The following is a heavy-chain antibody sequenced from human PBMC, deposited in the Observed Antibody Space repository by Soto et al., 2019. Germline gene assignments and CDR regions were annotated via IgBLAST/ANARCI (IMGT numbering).Heavy chain of an antibody. J-gene: IGHJ4*02. CDR3: AKGLSVDY. D-gene: IGHD3-3*01. CDR2: ISYDGSKT. CDR1: GFVFSEYG. V-gene: IGHV3-30*18. Sequence: SLRLPCVASGFVFSEYGMRWVRQAPGEELEWVAIISYDGSKTHYADSVKGRFTISRDNSKSTLYLQMNSLRAEDTAVYYCAKGLSVDYWGQGSLVTVAS.